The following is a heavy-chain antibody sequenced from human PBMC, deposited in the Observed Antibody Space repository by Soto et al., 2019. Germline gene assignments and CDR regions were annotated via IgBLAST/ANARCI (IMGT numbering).Heavy chain of an antibody. CDR2: IYYSGST. V-gene: IGHV4-59*01. J-gene: IGHJ4*02. D-gene: IGHD4-17*01. CDR3: ASILSDDYGDYVGDY. Sequence: QVQLQESGPGLVKPSETLSLTCTVSGGSISSYYWSWIRQPPGKGLEWIGYIYYSGSTNYNPSLKSRVTISVDTSKHQFSLKLSSVTAADTAVYYCASILSDDYGDYVGDYWGQGTLVTVSS. CDR1: GGSISSYY.